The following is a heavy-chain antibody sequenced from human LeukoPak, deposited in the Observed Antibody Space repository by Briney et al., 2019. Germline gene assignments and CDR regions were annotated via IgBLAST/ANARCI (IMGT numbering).Heavy chain of an antibody. J-gene: IGHJ4*02. CDR3: ARDGILPRFDY. CDR1: GFTFGDYA. CDR2: ISYAGNDK. Sequence: GGSLRLSCTASGFTFGDYAMSWVRQAPGKGLEWVAMISYAGNDKYFADSVKGRFTISRDNSNNTLYLQMNSLRPEDTGVYYCARDGILPRFDYWGQGTLLTVSS. V-gene: IGHV3-30*14. D-gene: IGHD2-15*01.